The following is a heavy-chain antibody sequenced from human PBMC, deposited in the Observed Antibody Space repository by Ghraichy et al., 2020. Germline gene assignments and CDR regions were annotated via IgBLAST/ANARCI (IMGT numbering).Heavy chain of an antibody. CDR2: ISVSSGHI. D-gene: IGHD2-2*01. CDR1: GFTFTGNS. Sequence: GESLNISCVASGFTFTGNSMNWVRQAPGKGLEWLSSISVSSGHIHYADSVKGRFTISRDNAKNSLYLQMNSLRAEDTGVYYCARNFIVVAPAAPDLWGQGTLVTVSS. V-gene: IGHV3-21*06. CDR3: ARNFIVVAPAAPDL. J-gene: IGHJ5*02.